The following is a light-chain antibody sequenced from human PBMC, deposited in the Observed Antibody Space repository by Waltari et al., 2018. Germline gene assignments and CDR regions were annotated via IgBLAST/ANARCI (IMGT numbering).Light chain of an antibody. CDR1: QSLLHSNGYSY. CDR3: MQALQTPLT. CDR2: LGS. J-gene: IGKJ5*01. V-gene: IGKV2-28*01. Sequence: DIVMTQSPLSLPVTPGEPASISCRSSQSLLHSNGYSYLDWYLQKPGQSPQLLIYLGSNRASGVPDRFSGSGSDTDFTLKISRVEAEDVGVYYCMQALQTPLTFGQGTRLEIK.